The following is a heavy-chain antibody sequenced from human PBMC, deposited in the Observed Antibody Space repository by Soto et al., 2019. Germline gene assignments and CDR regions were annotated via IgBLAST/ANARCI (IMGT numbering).Heavy chain of an antibody. V-gene: IGHV1-69*06. CDR1: GGTFSSYA. J-gene: IGHJ5*02. D-gene: IGHD2-15*01. Sequence: SVKVSCKASGGTFSSYAISWVRQAPGPGLEWMGGIIPIFGTANYAQKFQGRVTITADKSTSTAYMELSSLRSEDTAVYYCARALRYCSGGSCYTHWFDPWGQGTLVTVSS. CDR3: ARALRYCSGGSCYTHWFDP. CDR2: IIPIFGTA.